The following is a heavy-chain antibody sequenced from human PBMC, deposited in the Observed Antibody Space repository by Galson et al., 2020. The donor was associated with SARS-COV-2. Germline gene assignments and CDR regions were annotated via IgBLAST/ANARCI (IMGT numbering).Heavy chain of an antibody. D-gene: IGHD3-9*01. CDR3: ATNYDILTGYYRSSPYGMDV. V-gene: IGHV3-33*01. CDR1: GFTFSSYG. J-gene: IGHJ6*02. Sequence: RESLKISCAASGFTFSSYGMHWVRQAPGKGLEWVAVIWYDGSNKYYADSVKGRFTISRDNSKNTLYLQMNSLRAEDTAVYYCATNYDILTGYYRSSPYGMDVWGQGTTVTVSS. CDR2: IWYDGSNK.